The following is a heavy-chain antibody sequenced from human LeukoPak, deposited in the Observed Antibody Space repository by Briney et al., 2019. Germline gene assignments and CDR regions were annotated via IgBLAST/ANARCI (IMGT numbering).Heavy chain of an antibody. CDR1: GYTFIGYY. V-gene: IGHV1-2*02. CDR3: ARVAYGCSSTSCYGGVDY. CDR2: INPNSGGT. Sequence: GASVKVSCKASGYTFIGYYMHWVRQAPGQGLEWMGWINPNSGGTNYAQKFQGRVTMTRDTSISTAYMELSRLRSDDTAVHYCARVAYGCSSTSCYGGVDYWGQGTLVTVSS. D-gene: IGHD2-2*01. J-gene: IGHJ4*02.